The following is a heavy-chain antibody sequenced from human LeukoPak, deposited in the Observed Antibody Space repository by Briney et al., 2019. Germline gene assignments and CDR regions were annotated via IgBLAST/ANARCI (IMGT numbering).Heavy chain of an antibody. V-gene: IGHV1-69*05. CDR2: IIPIFGTA. CDR3: ARGGSSSSGPDAFDI. J-gene: IGHJ3*02. D-gene: IGHD6-6*01. Sequence: SVKVSCKASGGTFSSYAISWVRQAPGQGLEWMGGIIPIFGTADYAQKFQGRVTITTDESTSTAYMELSSLRSEDTAVYYCARGGSSSSGPDAFDIWGQGTMVTVSS. CDR1: GGTFSSYA.